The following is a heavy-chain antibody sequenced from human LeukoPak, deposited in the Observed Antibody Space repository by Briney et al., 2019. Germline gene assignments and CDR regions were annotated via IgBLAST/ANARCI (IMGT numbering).Heavy chain of an antibody. CDR3: ATFKYGYCSGGSCYSGPHN. V-gene: IGHV3-23*01. J-gene: IGHJ4*02. CDR1: GFTFSSYA. D-gene: IGHD2-15*01. CDR2: ISGSGGST. Sequence: GGSLRLSCAASGFTFSSYAMSWVRQAPGKGLEWVSAISGSGGSTYYADSVKGRFTISRDNSKNTLYLQMNSLRAEDTAVYYCATFKYGYCSGGSCYSGPHNWGQGTLVTVSS.